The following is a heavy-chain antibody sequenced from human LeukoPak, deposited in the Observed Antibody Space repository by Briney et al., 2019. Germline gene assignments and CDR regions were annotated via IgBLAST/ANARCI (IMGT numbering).Heavy chain of an antibody. CDR2: IKQDGSET. CDR3: ARQRGSGCLDY. CDR1: RFTLSNYW. Sequence: GGSLRLSCAASRFTLSNYWMSWVRQAPGKGLEWVANIKQDGSETYYVDSVKGRFTISRDNAKNSLSLQMNSLRAEDTAVYYCARQRGSGCLDYWGQGTPVTVSS. D-gene: IGHD6-19*01. J-gene: IGHJ4*02. V-gene: IGHV3-7*01.